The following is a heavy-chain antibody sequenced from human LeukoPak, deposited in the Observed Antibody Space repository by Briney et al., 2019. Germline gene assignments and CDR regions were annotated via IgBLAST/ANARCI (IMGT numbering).Heavy chain of an antibody. V-gene: IGHV3-30*01. CDR2: ISYDGSNK. J-gene: IGHJ4*02. CDR1: GFTFSSYA. CDR3: ARAHRRLPSY. Sequence: GGSLRLSCAASGFTFSSYAMHWVRQAPGKGLEWVAVISYDGSNKYYADSVKGRFTISRDNSKNTLYLQMNSLRAEDTAVYYCARAHRRLPSYWGQGTLVTASS. D-gene: IGHD1-14*01.